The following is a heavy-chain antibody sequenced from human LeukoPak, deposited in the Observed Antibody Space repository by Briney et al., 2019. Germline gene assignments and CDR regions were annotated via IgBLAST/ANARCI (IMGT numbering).Heavy chain of an antibody. Sequence: SETLSLTCGVSGGSISNTNWWSWVRQPPGQGLEWIGEISLTGLTHYNPSLESRVTVSLDKSKNQLSLNLTSVTAADTAVYYCSRENGAFSPLGYWGQGTLVTVLS. CDR1: GGSISNTNW. CDR3: SRENGAFSPLGY. J-gene: IGHJ4*02. CDR2: ISLTGLT. V-gene: IGHV4-4*02. D-gene: IGHD2-8*01.